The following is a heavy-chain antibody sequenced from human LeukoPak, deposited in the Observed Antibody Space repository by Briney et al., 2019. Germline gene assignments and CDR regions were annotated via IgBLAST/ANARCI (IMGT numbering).Heavy chain of an antibody. CDR2: ISGSGGST. CDR1: GFTFSSCA. Sequence: GGSLRLSCAASGFTFSSCAMSWVRQAPGKGLEWVSAISGSGGSTYYADSVKGRFTISRDSSKNTLYLQMNSLRAEDTAVYYCAKGGYYYDSSGYYTRKPFDYWGQGTLVTVSS. D-gene: IGHD3-22*01. V-gene: IGHV3-23*01. CDR3: AKGGYYYDSSGYYTRKPFDY. J-gene: IGHJ4*02.